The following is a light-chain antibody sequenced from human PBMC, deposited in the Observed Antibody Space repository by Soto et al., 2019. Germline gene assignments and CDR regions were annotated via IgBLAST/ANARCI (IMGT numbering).Light chain of an antibody. Sequence: EIVVTQSPATLSVSPGERATLSCRASQSIGIDLAWYQQKPGQAPRLLIFGAATRTTGVPARFSGSGSGTEFTLTISSLQSEDSAVYFCQHYFKWPWTFGQGTKVEI. V-gene: IGKV3-15*01. CDR1: QSIGID. J-gene: IGKJ1*01. CDR2: GAA. CDR3: QHYFKWPWT.